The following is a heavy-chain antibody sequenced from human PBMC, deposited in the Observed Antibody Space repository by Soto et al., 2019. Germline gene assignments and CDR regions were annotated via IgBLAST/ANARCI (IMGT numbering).Heavy chain of an antibody. CDR2: IYYSGST. CDR3: ARGYLGGLLGYCSGGSCFNWFGL. D-gene: IGHD2-15*01. V-gene: IGHV4-31*03. J-gene: IGHJ5*02. CDR1: GGSISSGGYY. Sequence: TLSLTCTVSGGSISSGGYYWSWIRQHPGKGLEWIGYIYYSGSTYYNPSLKSRVTISVDTSKNQFSLKLSSVTAADTAVYYCARGYLGGLLGYCSGGSCFNWFGLCGQGSLVTV.